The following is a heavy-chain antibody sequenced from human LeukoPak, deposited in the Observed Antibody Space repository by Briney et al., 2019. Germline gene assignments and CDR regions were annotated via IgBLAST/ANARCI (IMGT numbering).Heavy chain of an antibody. CDR3: AGSGYYSISDY. Sequence: PGRSLRLSCAASGFTFSSYAMHWVRQAPGKGLEWVAVISYDGSNKYYADSVEGRFTISRDNSKNTLYLQMNSLRAEDTAVYYCAGSGYYSISDYWGQGTLVTVSS. V-gene: IGHV3-30-3*01. D-gene: IGHD3-22*01. CDR1: GFTFSSYA. J-gene: IGHJ4*02. CDR2: ISYDGSNK.